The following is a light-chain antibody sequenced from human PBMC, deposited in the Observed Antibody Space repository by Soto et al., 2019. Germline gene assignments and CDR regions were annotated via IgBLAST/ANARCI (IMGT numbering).Light chain of an antibody. CDR2: RNY. V-gene: IGLV1-47*01. CDR3: AAWDDSPSGVV. Sequence: QSVLTQPPSASGTPGKGVPIFFSGTTSTIGTNYEYWYQQLPGTAPKLLVYRNYQRPSGVPDRFSGSKSGTSASLAISGLRSEDEAAYYCAAWDDSPSGVVFGGGTKLTVL. J-gene: IGLJ2*01. CDR1: TSTIGTNY.